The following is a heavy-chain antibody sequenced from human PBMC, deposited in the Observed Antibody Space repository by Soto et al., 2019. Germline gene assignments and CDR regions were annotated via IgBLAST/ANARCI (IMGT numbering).Heavy chain of an antibody. CDR3: ARDRDLGDGYSFCIFDL. V-gene: IGHV1-69*01. J-gene: IGHJ4*02. Sequence: QVQLVQSGAEVKKPGSSVRVSCKASGGTFSSHAFTWVRQAPGQGLEWMGGIIPMFGTPNYAQKFQGRLTITAESGTSYMELRSLRAEDTAVFFCARDRDLGDGYSFCIFDLWGQGTLVTVSS. CDR1: GGTFSSHA. D-gene: IGHD4-4*01. CDR2: IIPMFGTP.